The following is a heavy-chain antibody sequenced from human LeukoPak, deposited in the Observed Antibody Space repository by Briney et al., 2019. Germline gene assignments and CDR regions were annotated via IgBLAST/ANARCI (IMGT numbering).Heavy chain of an antibody. Sequence: GGSLRLSYAASGFTFSSYSMNWVRQTPGKGLEWISYIRSSSSTIYYADSVKGRFAISRDNAKNSLYLQMDSLRAEDTAVYYCATGMWGYCSATSCPLDFWGQGTLVTVSS. J-gene: IGHJ4*02. CDR2: IRSSSSTI. CDR1: GFTFSSYS. V-gene: IGHV3-48*01. D-gene: IGHD2-2*01. CDR3: ATGMWGYCSATSCPLDF.